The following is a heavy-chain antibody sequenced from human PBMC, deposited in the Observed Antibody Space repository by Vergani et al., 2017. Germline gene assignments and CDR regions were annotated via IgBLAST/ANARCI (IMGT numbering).Heavy chain of an antibody. J-gene: IGHJ4*02. CDR2: ISYDGSNK. Sequence: VQLVESGGGVVQPGRSLRLSCAASGFTFSSYAMHWVRQAPGKGLEWVAVISYDGSNKYYADSVKGRFTISRDNSKNTLYLQMNSLKTEDTAVYYCTTVGATIEELAYFDYWGQGTLVTVSS. D-gene: IGHD1-26*01. V-gene: IGHV3-30-3*01. CDR3: TTVGATIEELAYFDY. CDR1: GFTFSSYA.